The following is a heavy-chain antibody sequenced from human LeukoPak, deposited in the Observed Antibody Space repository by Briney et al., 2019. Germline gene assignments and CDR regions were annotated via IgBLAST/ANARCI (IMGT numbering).Heavy chain of an antibody. V-gene: IGHV1-46*01. CDR1: GYTFTTYY. CDR3: ARGLVDTAMVTLLVYFNL. D-gene: IGHD5-18*01. J-gene: IGHJ2*01. CDR2: IDPTSGKT. Sequence: ASVKVPCKASGYTFTTYYIHWVRQAPGQGLEWMGVIDPTSGKTNYAQKFQGRVTLTADKSTNTAYMELRSLRSEDSAVYYCARGLVDTAMVTLLVYFNLWGRGTLVTVSS.